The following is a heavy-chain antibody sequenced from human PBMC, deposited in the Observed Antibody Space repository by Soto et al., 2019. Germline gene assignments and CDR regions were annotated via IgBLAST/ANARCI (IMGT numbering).Heavy chain of an antibody. CDR1: GYIFTNYD. V-gene: IGHV1-8*01. CDR3: ARGIKYGDY. Sequence: ASVKVSCKASGYIFTNYDINWVRQATGQGLEYLGWINPNSGNTGYVQKFKGRVTMTRNTSINTAYMELNSLRSEDTDVYYCARGIKYGDYWGQGSLVTVSS. CDR2: INPNSGNT. D-gene: IGHD2-2*01. J-gene: IGHJ4*02.